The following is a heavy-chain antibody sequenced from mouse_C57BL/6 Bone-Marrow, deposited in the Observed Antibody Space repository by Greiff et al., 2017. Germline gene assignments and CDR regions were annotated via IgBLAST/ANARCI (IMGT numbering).Heavy chain of an antibody. J-gene: IGHJ3*01. CDR3: ARRGCYGSSYDWFAY. CDR1: GYTFTDYN. D-gene: IGHD1-1*01. CDR2: INPNNGGT. Sequence: VQLQQSGPELVKPGASVKIPCKASGYTFTDYNMDWVKQSHGKSLEWIGDINPNNGGTIYNQKFKGKATLTVDKSSSTAYMELRSLTSEDTAVYYCARRGCYGSSYDWFAYWGQGTLVTVSA. V-gene: IGHV1-18*01.